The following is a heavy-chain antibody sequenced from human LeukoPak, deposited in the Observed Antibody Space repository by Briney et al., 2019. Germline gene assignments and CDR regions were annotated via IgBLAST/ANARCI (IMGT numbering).Heavy chain of an antibody. V-gene: IGHV3-49*04. CDR1: GFIFGDYA. CDR3: TSDEGEDTSY. Sequence: GGSLRLSCTGSGFIFGDYAMNWVRQAPGKGLEWVVVIRSKAYGGTEEYAASVKGRFTISRDDSKSIAYLQMSSLKTEDKAVYYCTSDEGEDTSYWGQGTLVTVSS. J-gene: IGHJ4*02. CDR2: IRSKAYGGTE. D-gene: IGHD1-26*01.